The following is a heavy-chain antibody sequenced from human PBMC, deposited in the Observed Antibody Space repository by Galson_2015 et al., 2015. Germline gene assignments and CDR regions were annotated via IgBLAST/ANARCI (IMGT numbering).Heavy chain of an antibody. CDR1: GYTFTDLG. J-gene: IGHJ6*02. V-gene: IGHV1-18*01. Sequence: SVKVSCKASGYTFTDLGITWVRQAPGQGLEWMGWIAPYNGDRKYAQNLLDRFTMTTDTSTTTAYMELTNLRSDDTAVYYCARGGTRLQYGLGVWRQPTTVTAPS. CDR3: ARGGTRLQYGLGV. D-gene: IGHD2-2*01. CDR2: IAPYNGDR.